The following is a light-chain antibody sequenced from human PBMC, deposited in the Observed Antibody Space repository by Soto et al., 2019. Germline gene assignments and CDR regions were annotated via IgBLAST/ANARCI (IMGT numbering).Light chain of an antibody. V-gene: IGKV1-5*01. CDR1: QSISSW. Sequence: DIQMTQSPSTLSASVGDRVTITCRASQSISSWLAWYQQKPGKAPKLLIYDASSLESGVPSRFSGSGSGTEFTLTISRLQPDDFATYYCQQYNRGTFGQGTKVDIK. CDR2: DAS. J-gene: IGKJ1*01. CDR3: QQYNRGT.